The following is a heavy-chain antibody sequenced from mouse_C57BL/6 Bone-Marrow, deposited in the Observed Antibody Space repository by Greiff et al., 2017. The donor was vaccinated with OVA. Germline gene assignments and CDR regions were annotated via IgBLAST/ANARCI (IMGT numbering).Heavy chain of an antibody. J-gene: IGHJ3*01. CDR3: ASPLYYGSSYAWFAY. D-gene: IGHD1-1*01. Sequence: VQLQQSGPELVKPGASVKISCKASGYSFTGYYMNWVKQSPEKSLEWIGEINPSTGGTTYNQKFKAKATLTVDKSSSTAYMQLKSLTSEDSAVYYCASPLYYGSSYAWFAYWGQGTLVTVSA. V-gene: IGHV1-42*01. CDR2: INPSTGGT. CDR1: GYSFTGYY.